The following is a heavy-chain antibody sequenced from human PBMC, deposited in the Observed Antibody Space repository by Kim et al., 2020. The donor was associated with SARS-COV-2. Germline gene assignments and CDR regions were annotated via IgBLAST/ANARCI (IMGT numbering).Heavy chain of an antibody. V-gene: IGHV4-30-2*01. J-gene: IGHJ6*02. Sequence: SETLSLTCAVSGVSISSVGYSWSWIRQPPGKGREWMGYIYYSGSTYYNPSLKSRVTISVDRSKNQFSLKLSSVTAADTAVYYCARGYGSGSPYGMDVWG. CDR2: IYYSGST. CDR1: GVSISSVGYS. D-gene: IGHD3-10*01. CDR3: ARGYGSGSPYGMDV.